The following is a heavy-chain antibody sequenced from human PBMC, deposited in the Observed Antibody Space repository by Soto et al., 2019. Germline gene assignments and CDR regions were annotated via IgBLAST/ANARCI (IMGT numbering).Heavy chain of an antibody. CDR3: ARDGRYCSSTSCYELYYYYYYMDV. CDR2: ISAYNGNT. CDR1: GYTFTSYG. D-gene: IGHD2-2*01. V-gene: IGHV1-18*01. Sequence: GASVKVSCKASGYTFTSYGISWVRQAPGQGLEWMGWISAYNGNTNYAQKLQGRVTMTTDTSTSTAYMELRSLRSDDTAVYYCARDGRYCSSTSCYELYYYYYYMDVWGKGTTVTVSS. J-gene: IGHJ6*03.